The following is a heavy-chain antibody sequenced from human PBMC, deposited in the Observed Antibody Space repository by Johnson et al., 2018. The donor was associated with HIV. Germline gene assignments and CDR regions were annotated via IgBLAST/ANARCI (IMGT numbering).Heavy chain of an antibody. CDR2: IYSGGST. CDR1: GFTVSSNY. V-gene: IGHV3-66*01. D-gene: IGHD5-24*01. J-gene: IGHJ3*01. Sequence: VQLVESGGGVVQPERSLRLSCAASGFTVSSNYMSWVRQAPGKGLEWVSVIYSGGSTYYADSMQGRFTISRDNSKNTLYLQMNSLRAEDAAVYYCAKDIGDGYNRWGAFDFWGQGTMVTVSS. CDR3: AKDIGDGYNRWGAFDF.